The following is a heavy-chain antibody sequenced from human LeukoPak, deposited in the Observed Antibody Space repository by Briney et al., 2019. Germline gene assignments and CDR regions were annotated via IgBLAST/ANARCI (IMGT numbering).Heavy chain of an antibody. J-gene: IGHJ3*02. V-gene: IGHV4-30-2*01. CDR2: IYHSGST. D-gene: IGHD6-6*01. Sequence: SQTLSLTCTVSGGSISSGGYYWSWIRQPPGKGLEWIGYIYHSGSTYYNPSLKSRVTISVDRSKNQFSLKLSSVTVADTAVYYCAGYSSSNAFDIWGQGTMVTVSS. CDR3: AGYSSSNAFDI. CDR1: GGSISSGGYY.